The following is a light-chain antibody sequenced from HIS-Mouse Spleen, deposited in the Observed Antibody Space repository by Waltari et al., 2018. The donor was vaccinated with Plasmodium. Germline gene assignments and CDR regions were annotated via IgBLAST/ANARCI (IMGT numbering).Light chain of an antibody. CDR3: YSTDSSGNHRV. J-gene: IGLJ3*02. Sequence: SYVLTQPPSVSVAPGQPARITCGGHDIGSKSVHWYQQKPGQAPVLVVYDDSDRPSGIPERFSGSSSGTMATLTISGAQVEDEADYYCYSTDSSGNHRVFGGGTKLTVL. CDR2: DDS. CDR1: DIGSKS. V-gene: IGLV3-21*02.